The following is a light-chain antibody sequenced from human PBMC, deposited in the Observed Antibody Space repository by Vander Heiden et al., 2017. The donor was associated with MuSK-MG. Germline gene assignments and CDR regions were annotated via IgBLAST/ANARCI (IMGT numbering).Light chain of an antibody. Sequence: DIQMTQSPSSLSASVGDRVTITCRASQSISSYLNWYQQKPGKAPKLLIYAASSLQSGVKSRFSGSGYGTDFTLTISSLQPEDFATYYCQQRYSNHAMYTFGQGTKLEIK. J-gene: IGKJ2*01. CDR1: QSISSY. CDR2: AAS. V-gene: IGKV1-39*01. CDR3: QQRYSNHAMYT.